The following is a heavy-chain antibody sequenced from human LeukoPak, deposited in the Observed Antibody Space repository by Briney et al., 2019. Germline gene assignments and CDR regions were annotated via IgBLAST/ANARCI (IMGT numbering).Heavy chain of an antibody. CDR3: ARRYNWNWKIDY. V-gene: IGHV4-34*01. CDR1: GGSFSGYY. Sequence: SETLSLTCAVYGGSFSGYYWSCIRQHPGKGLEWIGEINHSGSTNYNPSLKSRVTISVDTSKNQFSLKLSSVTAADTAVYYCARRYNWNWKIDYWGQGTLVTVSS. D-gene: IGHD1-7*01. CDR2: INHSGST. J-gene: IGHJ4*02.